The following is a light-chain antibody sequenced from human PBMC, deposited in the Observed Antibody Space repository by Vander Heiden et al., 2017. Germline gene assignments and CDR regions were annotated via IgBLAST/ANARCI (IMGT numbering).Light chain of an antibody. CDR3: SSYAGSNNLV. Sequence: QSALTQPPSASGSPGQSVTISCPGTSSDVGGNNYVAWYQQHPGNAPILMIYEVSKRPSGVPDRFSGSKSGNTASLTVSGPQAEDEAEYYCSSYAGSNNLVFGGGTKLTVL. CDR2: EVS. J-gene: IGLJ2*01. V-gene: IGLV2-8*01. CDR1: SSDVGGNNY.